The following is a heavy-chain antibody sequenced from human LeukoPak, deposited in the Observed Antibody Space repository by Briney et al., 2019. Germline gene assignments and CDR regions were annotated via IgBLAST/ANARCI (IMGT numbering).Heavy chain of an antibody. CDR3: ARGGYSYPYYFDY. J-gene: IGHJ4*02. D-gene: IGHD5-18*01. CDR1: GGSITTYY. CDR2: IYYSGST. Sequence: SETLSLTCTVSGGSITTYYWSWIRQPPGKGLEWIGYIYYSGSTNYNPSLKSRVTISVDTSKNQFSLKLSSVTAADTAVYYCARGGYSYPYYFDYWGQGTLATVSS. V-gene: IGHV4-59*01.